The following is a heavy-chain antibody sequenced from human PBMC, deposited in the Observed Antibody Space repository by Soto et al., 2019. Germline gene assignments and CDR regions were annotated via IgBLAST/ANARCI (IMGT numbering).Heavy chain of an antibody. J-gene: IGHJ4*02. CDR3: TRDSSYYGAGRGFLDY. V-gene: IGHV3-66*01. Sequence: EVQLEESGGGLVQPGGSLRLSCAVSGFSVNDNYLSWVRQAPGKGLEWVSVIYSGGNTDYADSVRGRFTVSRDTSKNTLYLQMNRLRAEDTAVYYCTRDSSYYGAGRGFLDYWGQGTLVTVSS. D-gene: IGHD3-10*01. CDR2: IYSGGNT. CDR1: GFSVNDNY.